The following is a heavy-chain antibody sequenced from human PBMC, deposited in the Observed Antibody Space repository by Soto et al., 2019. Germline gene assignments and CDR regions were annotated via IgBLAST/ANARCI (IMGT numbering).Heavy chain of an antibody. CDR2: IWYDGSNK. D-gene: IGHD3-22*01. V-gene: IGHV3-33*01. CDR3: ARDVRIYDSSGYYVGDFDY. CDR1: GFTFSSYG. J-gene: IGHJ4*02. Sequence: QVQLVESGGGVVQPGRSLRLSCAASGFTFSSYGMHWVRQAPGKGLEWVAVIWYDGSNKYYADSVKGRFTISRDNSKNTLYLQMNGLRAEDTAVYYCARDVRIYDSSGYYVGDFDYWGQGTLVTVSS.